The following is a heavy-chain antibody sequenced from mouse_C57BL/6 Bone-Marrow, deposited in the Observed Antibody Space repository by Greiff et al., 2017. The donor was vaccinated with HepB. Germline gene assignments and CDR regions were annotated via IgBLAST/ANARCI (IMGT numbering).Heavy chain of an antibody. CDR1: GFTFSDYY. CDR2: ISNGGGST. Sequence: EVQRVESGGGLVQPGGSLKLSCAASGFTFSDYYMYWVRQTPEKRLEWVAYISNGGGSTYYPDTVKGRFTISRDNAKNTLYLQMSRLKSEDTAMYYCARQGDDYDLVEDWGQGTLVTVSA. V-gene: IGHV5-12*01. D-gene: IGHD2-4*01. CDR3: ARQGDDYDLVED. J-gene: IGHJ3*01.